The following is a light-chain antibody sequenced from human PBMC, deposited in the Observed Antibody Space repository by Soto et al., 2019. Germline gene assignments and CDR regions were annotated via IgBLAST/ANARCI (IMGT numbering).Light chain of an antibody. CDR2: DAS. Sequence: DIVITQSPDTLSVPLGERATLSCRASQSLRSSLAWYQQKPGQAPRLLIYDASTRATGIPARFSGSGSGTDFILTISGLQPEDFAVYYCQQYNNWPQTFGQGTKVDIK. CDR3: QQYNNWPQT. J-gene: IGKJ1*01. CDR1: QSLRSS. V-gene: IGKV3-15*01.